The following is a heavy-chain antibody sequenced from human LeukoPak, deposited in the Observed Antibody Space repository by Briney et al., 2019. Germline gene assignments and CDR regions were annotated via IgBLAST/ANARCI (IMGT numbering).Heavy chain of an antibody. V-gene: IGHV4-30-4*01. D-gene: IGHD3-10*01. CDR1: GGSISSADYY. CDR3: ATILGSSGTYSIDY. CDR2: IYYTGST. Sequence: SQTLSLTCTVSGGSISSADYYWSWIRQPPGKGLEWIGDIYYTGSTSYTPSLKSRLIISLDMSRNQFSLRLSSVTAADTAVYYCATILGSSGTYSIDYWGQGILVTVSS. J-gene: IGHJ4*02.